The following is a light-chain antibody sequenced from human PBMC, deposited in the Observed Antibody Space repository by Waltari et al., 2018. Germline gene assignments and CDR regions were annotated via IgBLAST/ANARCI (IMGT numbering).Light chain of an antibody. CDR1: DRDVGAYDV. V-gene: IGLV2-14*01. Sequence: QSALTQPASVSGSPGQSITISCTGTDRDVGAYDVVSWYQQHPGKAPHLIIYEVSNRPSGISNRFSASKSGNTASLTISGLQAEDEADYYCSSYTTSSAPGVFGTGTRVTVL. CDR2: EVS. J-gene: IGLJ1*01. CDR3: SSYTTSSAPGV.